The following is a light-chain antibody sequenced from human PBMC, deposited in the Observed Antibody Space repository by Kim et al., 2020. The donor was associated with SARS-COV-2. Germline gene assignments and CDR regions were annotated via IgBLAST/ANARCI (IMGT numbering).Light chain of an antibody. Sequence: LSSSVGDRVAITCPASQSISRDMAWYQQKPGKAPKLLIYKASSLESGVPSRFSGSGSGTEFTLSITNLQTDDFATFFCQQYNSGNTFGQGTKLEI. CDR3: QQYNSGNT. CDR1: QSISRD. CDR2: KAS. V-gene: IGKV1-5*03. J-gene: IGKJ2*01.